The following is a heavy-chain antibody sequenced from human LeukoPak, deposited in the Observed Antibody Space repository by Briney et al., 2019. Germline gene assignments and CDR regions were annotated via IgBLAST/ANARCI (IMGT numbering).Heavy chain of an antibody. CDR2: ISYDGSNK. J-gene: IGHJ4*02. D-gene: IGHD6-19*01. Sequence: PGRSLRLSCAASGFTFSSYAMHWVRQAPGKGLEGVAVISYDGSNKYYADSVKGRFTISRDNSKNTLYLQMNSLRAEDTAVYYCARVSGGWYGDYWGQGTLVTVSS. CDR1: GFTFSSYA. CDR3: ARVSGGWYGDY. V-gene: IGHV3-30*04.